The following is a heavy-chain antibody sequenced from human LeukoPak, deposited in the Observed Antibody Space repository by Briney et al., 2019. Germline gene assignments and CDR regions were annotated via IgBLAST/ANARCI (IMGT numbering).Heavy chain of an antibody. J-gene: IGHJ4*02. Sequence: GGSLRLSCAASGFTFSSYAMSWVRQAPGKGLEWVSAISGSGGSTYYADSVKGRFTISRDNSKNTLYLQMNSLRADDTAVYYCAKVMGNYDFWSGNFDYWGQGTLVTVSS. V-gene: IGHV3-23*01. CDR2: ISGSGGST. CDR1: GFTFSSYA. CDR3: AKVMGNYDFWSGNFDY. D-gene: IGHD3-3*01.